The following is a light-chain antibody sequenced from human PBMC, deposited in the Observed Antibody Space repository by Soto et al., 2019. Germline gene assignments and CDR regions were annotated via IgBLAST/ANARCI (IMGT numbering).Light chain of an antibody. CDR2: EVS. CDR1: SSDVGGYNY. CDR3: SSFTTSSTWV. V-gene: IGLV2-14*01. J-gene: IGLJ3*02. Sequence: QSVLTQPASVSGSPGQSVTISCTGTSSDVGGYNYVSWFQQYPGKAPKLMIYEVSNRPSGVSNRFSGSKSGNTASLTISGLQAEDDADYFCSSFTTSSTWVFGGGTQLTVL.